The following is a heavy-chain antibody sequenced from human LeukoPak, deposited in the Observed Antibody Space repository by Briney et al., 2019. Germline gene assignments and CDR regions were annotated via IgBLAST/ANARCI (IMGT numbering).Heavy chain of an antibody. J-gene: IGHJ5*02. CDR2: VYYSGST. D-gene: IGHD2-2*02. V-gene: IGHV4-39*07. Sequence: SETLSLTCTVSGGSISSSSYYWGWIRQPPGKGLEWIGSVYYSGSTYYNRSLQSRVTISVDTSKNQFSLKVSSVTAADTAVYYCASDSPDCSSIACYKDWFDPWGQGTLVTVSS. CDR3: ASDSPDCSSIACYKDWFDP. CDR1: GGSISSSSYY.